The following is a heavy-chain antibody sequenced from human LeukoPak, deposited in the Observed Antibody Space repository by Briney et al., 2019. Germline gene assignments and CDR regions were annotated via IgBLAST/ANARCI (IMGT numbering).Heavy chain of an antibody. J-gene: IGHJ6*03. D-gene: IGHD6-6*01. CDR3: ARGLEFSSSYYYYYYMDV. Sequence: SETLSLTCTVSGGSITSYYWSWIRQPAGKGLEWIGRIYAGGGTNYNPSLKSRVTMSVDTSKNQFSLKLSSVTAADTAVYFCARGLEFSSSYYYYYYMDVWGKGTTVTVSS. CDR1: GGSITSYY. V-gene: IGHV4-4*07. CDR2: IYAGGGT.